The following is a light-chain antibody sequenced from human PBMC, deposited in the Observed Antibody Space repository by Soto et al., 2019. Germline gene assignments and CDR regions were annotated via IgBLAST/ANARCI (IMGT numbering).Light chain of an antibody. CDR1: QSVSSSD. J-gene: IGKJ2*01. V-gene: IGKV3-20*01. CDR2: GAS. Sequence: EIVLTQSPGTLSLSPGDRATLSCRASQSVSSSDLAWYQQKPGQALRLLIYGASTRATGIPDRFSGSGSSTDFTLTISRLEPEDFAVYYCQQYGGSPLYTFGQGTKLEIK. CDR3: QQYGGSPLYT.